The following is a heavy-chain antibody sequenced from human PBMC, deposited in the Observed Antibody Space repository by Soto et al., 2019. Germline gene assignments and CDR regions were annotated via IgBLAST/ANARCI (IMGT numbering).Heavy chain of an antibody. CDR2: ISYDEINK. J-gene: IGHJ4*02. CDR1: GFTFSSYG. D-gene: IGHD3-9*01. Sequence: PGGSLRLSCAASGFTFSSYGMHWVRQAPGKGLEWVAIISYDEINKYYADSVKGRFTISRDNSKNTLYLQMNSLRAEDTAVYYCAKDVNYDILAGYYYYWGQGTLVTVSS. CDR3: AKDVNYDILAGYYYY. V-gene: IGHV3-30*18.